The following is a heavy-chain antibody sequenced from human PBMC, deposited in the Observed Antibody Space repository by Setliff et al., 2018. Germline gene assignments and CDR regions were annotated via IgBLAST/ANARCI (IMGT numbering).Heavy chain of an antibody. Sequence: ASVKVSCKTSGDTFVSYYVHWVRQAPGQGLEWMGLIKPGIDTATYAQKFQGRVTMTRDTSAKTVFMELNGLRSDDTAVYYCARDVTGTYNGRLEYWGLGTLVTVSS. CDR3: ARDVTGTYNGRLEY. J-gene: IGHJ4*02. D-gene: IGHD1-1*01. CDR2: IKPGIDTA. CDR1: GDTFVSYY. V-gene: IGHV1-46*01.